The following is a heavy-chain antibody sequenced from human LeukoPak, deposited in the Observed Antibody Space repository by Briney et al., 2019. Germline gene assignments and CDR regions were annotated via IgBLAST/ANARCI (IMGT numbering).Heavy chain of an antibody. CDR2: ISSSSSTI. Sequence: GGSLRLSCAASGFTFSSYSMNWVRQAPGKGLEWVSYISSSSSTIYYADSVKGRFTISRDNAKNSLYLQMNSLRAEDTAVYYCAREAPDGYPDYWGQGTLFTVSS. CDR1: GFTFSSYS. J-gene: IGHJ4*02. D-gene: IGHD5-24*01. CDR3: AREAPDGYPDY. V-gene: IGHV3-48*04.